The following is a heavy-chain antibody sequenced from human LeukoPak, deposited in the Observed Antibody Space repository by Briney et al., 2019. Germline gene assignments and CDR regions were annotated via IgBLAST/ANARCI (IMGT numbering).Heavy chain of an antibody. CDR3: ARGLMGDLDY. J-gene: IGHJ4*02. CDR1: GGTFSSYG. D-gene: IGHD3-16*01. Sequence: ASVKVSCKASGGTFSSYGISWVRQAPGQGLEWMGWMNPNSGNTGYAQKFQGRVTMTRNTSISTAYMELSSLRSEDTAVYYCARGLMGDLDYWGQGTLVTVSS. V-gene: IGHV1-8*02. CDR2: MNPNSGNT.